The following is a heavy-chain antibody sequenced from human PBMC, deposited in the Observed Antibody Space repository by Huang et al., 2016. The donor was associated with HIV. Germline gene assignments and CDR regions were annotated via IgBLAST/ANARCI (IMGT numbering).Heavy chain of an antibody. CDR2: IYYSGRT. D-gene: IGHD3-3*01. J-gene: IGHJ6*03. CDR3: ARLYYDFGRRVDV. CDR1: GDSIRNSDYY. Sequence: QLQLQESGPGLVKPSETLSLICTVSGDSIRNSDYYWGWIRQPPGKGLEWIGYIYYSGRTYYNPSLVSRATISIDTSKNLFSLKLTSVTAADRAVYYCARLYYDFGRRVDVWGRGTTVTVS. V-gene: IGHV4-39*02.